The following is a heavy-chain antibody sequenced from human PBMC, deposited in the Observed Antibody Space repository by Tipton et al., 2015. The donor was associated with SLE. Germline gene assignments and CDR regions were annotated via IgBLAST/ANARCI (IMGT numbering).Heavy chain of an antibody. J-gene: IGHJ6*02. Sequence: QSGPEVKKPGASVKVSCKASGYTFTGYYMHWVRQAPGQGLEWMGGIIPNSGGTNYAQKFQGRVTMTRDTSISTAYMELSRLRSDDTAVYYCASIAAAGSYYYYYGMDVWGQGTTVTVSS. CDR3: ASIAAAGSYYYYYGMDV. CDR1: GYTFTGYY. D-gene: IGHD6-13*01. CDR2: IIPNSGGT. V-gene: IGHV1-2*02.